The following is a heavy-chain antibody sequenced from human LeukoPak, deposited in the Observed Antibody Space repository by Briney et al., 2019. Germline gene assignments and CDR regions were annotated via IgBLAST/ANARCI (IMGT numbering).Heavy chain of an antibody. V-gene: IGHV1-2*02. CDR1: GYTFTGYY. D-gene: IGHD6-6*01. Sequence: ASVKVSCKASGYTFTGYYMHWVRQAPGQGLEWMGWINPNSGGTNYAQKFQGRVTMTRDTSISTAYMELSSLRAEDTAVYYCAKDRPFNKSPYYFDYWGQGTLVTVSS. J-gene: IGHJ4*02. CDR2: INPNSGGT. CDR3: AKDRPFNKSPYYFDY.